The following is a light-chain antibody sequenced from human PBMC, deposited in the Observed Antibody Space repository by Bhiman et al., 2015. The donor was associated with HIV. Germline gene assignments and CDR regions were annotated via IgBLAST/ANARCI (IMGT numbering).Light chain of an antibody. CDR3: ATWDSGLSIEV. CDR1: TSNIGQNF. J-gene: IGLJ1*01. CDR2: ENN. Sequence: QSALTQPPSVSAAPGQTVTISCSGSTSNIGQNFLSWFQHVPGTAPKLLIYENNKRASGIPDRFSGSKSGTSGTLDVTGLQTGDEAEYYCATWDSGLSIEVFGTGTKLTVL. V-gene: IGLV1-51*02.